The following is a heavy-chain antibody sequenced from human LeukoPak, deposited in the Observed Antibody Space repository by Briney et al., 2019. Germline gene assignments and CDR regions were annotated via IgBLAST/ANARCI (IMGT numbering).Heavy chain of an antibody. V-gene: IGHV3-15*05. Sequence: GGSLRLSCAASGFTFSIAWMTWVRQAPGKGLEWVGRIKSKTDGGTTDYAAPVKGRFTISRDDSKNTLYLQMSSLRAEDTAVYYCVKDRAAAWAADVWGQGTVVTVSS. CDR2: IKSKTDGGTT. CDR1: GFTFSIAW. J-gene: IGHJ3*01. D-gene: IGHD6-25*01. CDR3: VKDRAAAWAADV.